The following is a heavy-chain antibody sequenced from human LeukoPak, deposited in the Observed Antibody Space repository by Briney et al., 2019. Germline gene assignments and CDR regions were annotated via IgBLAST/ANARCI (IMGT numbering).Heavy chain of an antibody. CDR1: GGSFSGYY. J-gene: IGHJ4*02. CDR2: INHSGST. Sequence: SETLSLTCAVYGGSFSGYYWSWIRQPPGKGLEWIGEINHSGSTNYNPSLKSRVTISVDTSKNQFSLKLSSVTAADTAVYYCAREYSSSPVPIDYWGQGTLVTVSS. CDR3: AREYSSSPVPIDY. D-gene: IGHD6-6*01. V-gene: IGHV4-34*01.